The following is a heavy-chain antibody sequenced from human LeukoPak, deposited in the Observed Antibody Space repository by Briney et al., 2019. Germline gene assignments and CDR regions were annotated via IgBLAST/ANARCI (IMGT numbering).Heavy chain of an antibody. D-gene: IGHD6-19*01. CDR1: GGSISSGDYY. V-gene: IGHV4-61*08. J-gene: IGHJ4*02. Sequence: SETLSLTCTVSGGSISSGDYYWSWIRQPPGKGLEWIGYIYYSGSTNYNPSLKSRVTISVDTSKNQFSLKLSSVTAADTAVYYCARYSSGWSLDYWGQGTLVTVSS. CDR2: IYYSGST. CDR3: ARYSSGWSLDY.